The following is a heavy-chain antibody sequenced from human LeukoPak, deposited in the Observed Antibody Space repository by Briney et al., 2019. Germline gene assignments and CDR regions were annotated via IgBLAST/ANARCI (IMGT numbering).Heavy chain of an antibody. V-gene: IGHV4-59*13. D-gene: IGHD4-17*01. J-gene: IGHJ4*02. Sequence: SETLSLTCSVSGASIKSYYWNWIRHSPGKGLEWLGNIHYRGTTNYNPSLKSRVTLSLDSSKSQFALKVTSVTAADTAVYYCARDEFGDFQGFDYWGQGTRVTVSS. CDR3: ARDEFGDFQGFDY. CDR2: IHYRGTT. CDR1: GASIKSYY.